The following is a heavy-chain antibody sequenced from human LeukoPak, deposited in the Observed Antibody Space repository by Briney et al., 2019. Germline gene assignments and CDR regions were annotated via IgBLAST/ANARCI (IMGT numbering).Heavy chain of an antibody. J-gene: IGHJ4*02. CDR3: ATGRVDYGDYGVVKD. V-gene: IGHV3-30*03. CDR1: GFTFRNYG. CDR2: ISYDGING. Sequence: GGSLRLSCEVSGFTFRNYGMNWVRQAPGKGLEWVAVISYDGINGYYVDSVKGRFTISRDNSKNSLYLQMESLTIEDTAVYYCATGRVDYGDYGVVKDWGQGTLVTVSS. D-gene: IGHD4-17*01.